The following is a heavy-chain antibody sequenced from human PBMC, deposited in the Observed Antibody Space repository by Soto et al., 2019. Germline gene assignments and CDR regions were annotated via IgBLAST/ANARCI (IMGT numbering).Heavy chain of an antibody. V-gene: IGHV3-30*18. CDR3: AKDVTTVTTEYCFDY. CDR1: GFTFSSYG. J-gene: IGHJ4*02. CDR2: ISYDGSNK. D-gene: IGHD4-17*01. Sequence: QVQLVESGGGVVQPGRSLRLSCAASGFTFSSYGMHWVRQAPGKGLEWVAVISYDGSNKYYADSVKGRFTISRDNSKNTLYLQMNSLRAEDTAVYYCAKDVTTVTTEYCFDYWGQGTLVTVSS.